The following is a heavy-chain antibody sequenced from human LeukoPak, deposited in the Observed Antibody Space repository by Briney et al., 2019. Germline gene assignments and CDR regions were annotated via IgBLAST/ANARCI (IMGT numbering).Heavy chain of an antibody. D-gene: IGHD1-26*01. V-gene: IGHV3-30-3*01. Sequence: QPGRSLRLSCAASGFTFSSYAMHWVRQAPGKGLEWVALISYDGANKYYADSVKGRFTISRDNSRNTLYLQMNSLRPEDTAVYYCGRQSGTYSQYYFDYWGQGTLVTVSS. CDR3: GRQSGTYSQYYFDY. CDR1: GFTFSSYA. CDR2: ISYDGANK. J-gene: IGHJ4*02.